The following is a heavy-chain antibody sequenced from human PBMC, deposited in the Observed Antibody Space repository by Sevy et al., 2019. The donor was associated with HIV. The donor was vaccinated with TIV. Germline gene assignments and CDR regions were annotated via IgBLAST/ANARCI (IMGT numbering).Heavy chain of an antibody. CDR3: TLEGLYCSGGSCYSEGFDS. CDR1: GFTFTNAW. Sequence: GGSLRLSCAAFGFTFTNAWMSWVRQAPGKGLEWVGRIKSKTDGGTTDYAAPVKGRFSISRDDSKNTLYLHMNSLKTEDTAVYYCTLEGLYCSGGSCYSEGFDSWGQGTLVTVSS. J-gene: IGHJ4*02. D-gene: IGHD2-15*01. V-gene: IGHV3-15*01. CDR2: IKSKTDGGTT.